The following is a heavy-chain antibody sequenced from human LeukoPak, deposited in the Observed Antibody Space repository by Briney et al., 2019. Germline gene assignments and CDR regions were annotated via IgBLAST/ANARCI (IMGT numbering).Heavy chain of an antibody. V-gene: IGHV3-30*18. Sequence: PGGSLRLSCAASGFTFSSYGMHWVRQALGKGLEWVAVISYDGSNKYYADSVKGRFTISRDNSKNTLYLQMNSLRAEDTAVYYCAKDTLNYYDSSGYLYYFDYWGQGTLVTVSS. D-gene: IGHD3-22*01. CDR2: ISYDGSNK. CDR1: GFTFSSYG. CDR3: AKDTLNYYDSSGYLYYFDY. J-gene: IGHJ4*02.